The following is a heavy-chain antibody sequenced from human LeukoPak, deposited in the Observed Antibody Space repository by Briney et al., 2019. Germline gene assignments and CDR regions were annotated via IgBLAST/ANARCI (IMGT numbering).Heavy chain of an antibody. CDR3: ARGPCSSTSCYAGGLIRYDY. J-gene: IGHJ4*02. CDR2: ISAYNGNT. CDR1: GYTFTSYG. D-gene: IGHD2-2*01. Sequence: GASVKLSCKASGYTFTSYGISWVRQAPGQGLEWMGWISAYNGNTNYAQKRQGRVTMTTDTSTSTAYMELRSLRSDDTAVYYCARGPCSSTSCYAGGLIRYDYWGQGTLVTVSS. V-gene: IGHV1-18*04.